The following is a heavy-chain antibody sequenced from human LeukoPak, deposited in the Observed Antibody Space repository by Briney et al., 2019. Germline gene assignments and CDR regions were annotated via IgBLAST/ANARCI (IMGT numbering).Heavy chain of an antibody. CDR1: GYSFTSYW. CDR3: ARHVGVTTEFDY. V-gene: IGHV5-51*01. CDR2: IYPGDSET. Sequence: GESLKISCKVSGYSFTSYWIGWVRQMPGKGLEYMGIIYPGDSETRYSPSFKGQVTISADKSISTAYLQWSNLKASDTAMYYCARHVGVTTEFDYWGQGTLVTVSS. J-gene: IGHJ4*02. D-gene: IGHD3-3*01.